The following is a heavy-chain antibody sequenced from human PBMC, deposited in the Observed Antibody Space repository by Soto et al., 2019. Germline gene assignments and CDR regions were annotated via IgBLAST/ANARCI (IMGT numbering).Heavy chain of an antibody. CDR1: VGSISSGVYF. Sequence: QVQLQQSGPGLVTPSQTLSLTCTVSVGSISSGVYFWSWIRQPPGKGMEWLGNIFYSGTTYYNPSLKSRVTRSVDASKNQVSLKLRSVAAADTAVFFCARGVLYWGQGTLGTVSS. V-gene: IGHV4-31*03. CDR2: IFYSGTT. CDR3: ARGVLY. D-gene: IGHD1-1*01. J-gene: IGHJ4*02.